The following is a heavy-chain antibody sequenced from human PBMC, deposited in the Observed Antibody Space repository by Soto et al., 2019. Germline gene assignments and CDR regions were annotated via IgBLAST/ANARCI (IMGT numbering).Heavy chain of an antibody. CDR1: GGSVNTGGYY. V-gene: IGHV4-31*03. Sequence: PSETLSLTCTVSGGSVNTGGYYWSWIRQHPGKGLEWIGDIYYRGRTYYNPSLKSRVAISVDLSNNQFSLNLASVTAADTAVYSCASGGSRIIPTQGPWGQGTLVTVSS. CDR2: IYYRGRT. D-gene: IGHD1-1*01. CDR3: ASGGSRIIPTQGP. J-gene: IGHJ5*02.